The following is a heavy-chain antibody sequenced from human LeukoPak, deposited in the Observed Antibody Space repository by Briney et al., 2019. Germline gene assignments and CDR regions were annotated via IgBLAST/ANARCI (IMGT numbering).Heavy chain of an antibody. CDR1: GGSISSYY. D-gene: IGHD3-9*01. Sequence: SETLSLTCTVSGGSISSYYWSWLRQPPGKGLEYIGYTHYSGSTNYNPSLKSRVTISLDTSGNQFSLKLSSVTAADTAVYYCARAATLVIKGVYYYYYMDVWGKGTTVTISS. J-gene: IGHJ6*03. CDR2: THYSGST. V-gene: IGHV4-59*01. CDR3: ARAATLVIKGVYYYYYMDV.